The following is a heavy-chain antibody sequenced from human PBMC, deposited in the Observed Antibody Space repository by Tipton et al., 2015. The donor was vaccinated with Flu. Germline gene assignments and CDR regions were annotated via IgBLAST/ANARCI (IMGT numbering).Heavy chain of an antibody. D-gene: IGHD2-15*01. CDR2: INPNSGGT. CDR3: ARGGYCSGGSCYNWFDP. V-gene: IGHV1-2*06. Sequence: VQLVQSGAEVKKPGASVKVSCKASGYTFTGYYMHWVRQAPGQGLEWMGRINPNSGGTNYAQKFQGRVTMTRDTSISTACMELSRLRSDDTAVYYCARGGYCSGGSCYNWFDPWGQGTLVTVSS. CDR1: GYTFTGYY. J-gene: IGHJ5*02.